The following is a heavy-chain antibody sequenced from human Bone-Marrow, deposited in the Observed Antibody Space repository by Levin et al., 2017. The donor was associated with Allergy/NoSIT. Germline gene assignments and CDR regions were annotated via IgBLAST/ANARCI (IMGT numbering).Heavy chain of an antibody. CDR1: GDSISSRNW. J-gene: IGHJ6*03. V-gene: IGHV4-4*02. Sequence: SCAVSGDSISSRNWWSWVRQPPGGGLEWIGEVSHSGSTRYNPSLKSRVTISLDKSKNQFSLNLRSVTAADNAVYYCARDQEYYNFLTGFLNHYYYYMDVWGKGTTVTVS. CDR2: VSHSGST. CDR3: ARDQEYYNFLTGFLNHYYYYMDV. D-gene: IGHD3-9*01.